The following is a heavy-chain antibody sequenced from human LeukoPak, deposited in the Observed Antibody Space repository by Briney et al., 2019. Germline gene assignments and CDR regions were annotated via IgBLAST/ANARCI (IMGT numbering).Heavy chain of an antibody. CDR2: IYYSGST. CDR3: ARVGAGWGYFDL. D-gene: IGHD1-26*01. J-gene: IGHJ2*01. CDR1: GGSISSGDYY. Sequence: KPSQTLSLTCTVSGGSISSGDYYWSWIRQPPGKGLEWIGYIYYSGSTYYSPSLKSRVTISVDTSKNQFSLKLSSVTAADTAVYYCARVGAGWGYFDLWGRGTLVTVSS. V-gene: IGHV4-30-4*08.